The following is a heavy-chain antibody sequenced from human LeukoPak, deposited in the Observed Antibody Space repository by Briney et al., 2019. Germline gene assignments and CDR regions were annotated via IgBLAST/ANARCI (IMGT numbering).Heavy chain of an antibody. CDR2: ISYDGSNK. D-gene: IGHD6-13*01. V-gene: IGHV3-30-3*01. Sequence: QTGRSLRLSCAASGFTFSSYAMHWVRQAPGKGLEWVAVISYDGSNKYYADSVKGRFTISRDNSKNTLYLQMNSLRAEDTAVYYCARDWRGAAAFRNAFDIWGQGTMVTVSS. CDR1: GFTFSSYA. CDR3: ARDWRGAAAFRNAFDI. J-gene: IGHJ3*02.